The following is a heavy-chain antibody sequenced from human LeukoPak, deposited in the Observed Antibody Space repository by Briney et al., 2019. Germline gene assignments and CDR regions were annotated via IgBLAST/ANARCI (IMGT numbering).Heavy chain of an antibody. CDR3: ARDPSDSSSSKGGHTNAFDI. Sequence: ASVKVSCKASGGTFSSYAIHWVRQAPGQGLEWMGGIIRIFSTTNYAQKFQGRVTISADESTSTAYMELSSLRSEDTAVYYCARDPSDSSSSKGGHTNAFDIWGQGTMVTVSS. J-gene: IGHJ3*02. V-gene: IGHV1-69*01. CDR1: GGTFSSYA. CDR2: IIRIFSTT. D-gene: IGHD6-6*01.